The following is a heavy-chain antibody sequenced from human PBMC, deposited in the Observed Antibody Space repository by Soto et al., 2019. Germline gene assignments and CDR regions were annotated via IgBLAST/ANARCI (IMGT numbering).Heavy chain of an antibody. D-gene: IGHD2-21*02. CDR3: TKDVTGDIGADF. J-gene: IGHJ4*02. CDR2: IKTSGDTT. V-gene: IGHV3-23*05. Sequence: PGGSLRLSCAASGFAFSNCAMSLVRQAPGKGLEWVSTIKTSGDTTFYADPVKGRFTTSRDDSKNTLYLQMNSLRAEDTATYYCTKDVTGDIGADFWGQGTPVTVSS. CDR1: GFAFSNCA.